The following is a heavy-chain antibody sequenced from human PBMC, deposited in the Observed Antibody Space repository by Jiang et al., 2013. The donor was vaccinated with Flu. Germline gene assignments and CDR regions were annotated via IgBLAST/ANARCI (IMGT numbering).Heavy chain of an antibody. J-gene: IGHJ4*02. CDR2: INLVVLAT. V-gene: IGHV1-46*01. Sequence: HWVRQAPGQGLEWMGMINLVVLATIYAQKFQGRVTMTRDTSTSTVFMQLSSLRSEDTAMYYCARGETLAYFEYWGQGTLVTVSS. CDR3: ARGETLAYFEY.